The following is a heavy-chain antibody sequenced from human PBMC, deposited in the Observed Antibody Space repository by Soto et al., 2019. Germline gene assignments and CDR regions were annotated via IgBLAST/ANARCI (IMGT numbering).Heavy chain of an antibody. V-gene: IGHV3-66*04. J-gene: IGHJ3*02. CDR2: RYPGPGT. Sequence: DEYLVESGGGLVQPGGSLRLSCAVSGFTVNANFMNWVRQAPGKEPQWVAVRYPGPGTYYADSVMSRFTISRDDSTNTLFLQLTNMRADDTAVYYCARQCGGACSNAFTMWGQGTMVTVSS. D-gene: IGHD2-21*01. CDR1: GFTVNANF. CDR3: ARQCGGACSNAFTM.